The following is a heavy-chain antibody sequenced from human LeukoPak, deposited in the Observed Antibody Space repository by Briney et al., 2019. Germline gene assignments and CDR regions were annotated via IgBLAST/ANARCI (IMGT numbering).Heavy chain of an antibody. CDR3: ARGCPEPTLQNSSGLGGDY. D-gene: IGHD3-22*01. Sequence: SETLSLTCTVSGGSISGYYWSWIRQPPGKGLEWIGEINHSGSTNYNPSLKSRVTISVDTSKNQFSLKLSSVTAADTAVYYCARGCPEPTLQNSSGLGGDYWGQGTLVTVSS. V-gene: IGHV4-34*01. CDR1: GGSISGYY. J-gene: IGHJ4*02. CDR2: INHSGST.